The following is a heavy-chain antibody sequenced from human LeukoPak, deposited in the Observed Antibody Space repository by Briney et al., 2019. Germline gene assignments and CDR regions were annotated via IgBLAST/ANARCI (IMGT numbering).Heavy chain of an antibody. Sequence: GASVKVSCKASGCTFSSYAISWVRQAPGQGLEWMGRINPILGIANYAQKFQGRVTITADKSMSTAYMELSSLRSDDTAVYYCARGQIVVVVAATPAFYNYGMDDWGQGTMVTVSS. CDR3: ARGQIVVVVAATPAFYNYGMDD. CDR2: INPILGIA. J-gene: IGHJ6*02. CDR1: GCTFSSYA. D-gene: IGHD2-15*01. V-gene: IGHV1-69*04.